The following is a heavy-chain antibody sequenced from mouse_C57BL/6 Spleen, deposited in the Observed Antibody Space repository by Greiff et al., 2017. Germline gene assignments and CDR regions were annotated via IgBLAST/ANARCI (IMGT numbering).Heavy chain of an antibody. CDR3: AGGYGSSPWFAY. V-gene: IGHV1-76*01. CDR2: IYPGSGNT. J-gene: IGHJ3*01. Sequence: VQLQQSGAELVRPGASVKLSCKASGYTFTDYYINWVKQRPGQGLEWIARIYPGSGNTYYNEKFKGKATLTAEKSSSTAYMQLSSLTSEDSAVYFCAGGYGSSPWFAYWGQGTLVTVSA. CDR1: GYTFTDYY. D-gene: IGHD1-1*01.